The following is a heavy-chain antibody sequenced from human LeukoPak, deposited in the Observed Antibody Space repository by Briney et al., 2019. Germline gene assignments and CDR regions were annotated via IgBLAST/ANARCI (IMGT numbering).Heavy chain of an antibody. CDR1: GYTFTDYY. D-gene: IGHD7-27*01. V-gene: IGHV1-2*02. J-gene: IGHJ5*01. Sequence: ASVKVSCKASGYTFTDYYMYWVRQAPGQGLEWMGWINPHSGDTIYAQKFQGRVTMTRDTSISTAYMEVSSLRSDDTAAYYCARGPLLGSTWFDPWGQGTLVTVSS. CDR2: INPHSGDT. CDR3: ARGPLLGSTWFDP.